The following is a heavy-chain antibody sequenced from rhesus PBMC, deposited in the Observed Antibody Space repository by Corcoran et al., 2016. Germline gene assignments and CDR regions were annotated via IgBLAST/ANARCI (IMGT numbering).Heavy chain of an antibody. D-gene: IGHD2-15*01. J-gene: IGHJ4*01. Sequence: QVQLQESGPGLVKPSETLSLTCAVSGGSVSSSYWWSWIRQPPGKGLEWIGYVSGSSSSASSNPSLKRRVTISTGTSKNQFSLKLASVTAADTAVYYCAREPPRGGNFDYWGQGVLVTVSS. CDR2: VSGSSSSA. CDR3: AREPPRGGNFDY. CDR1: GGSVSSSYW. V-gene: IGHV4-65*01.